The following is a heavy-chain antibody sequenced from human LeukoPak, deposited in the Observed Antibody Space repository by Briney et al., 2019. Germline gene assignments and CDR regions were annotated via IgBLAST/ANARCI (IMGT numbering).Heavy chain of an antibody. V-gene: IGHV4-59*01. CDR1: GGSISSYY. CDR2: IYYRGST. J-gene: IGHJ5*02. Sequence: SETLSLTCTFSGGSISSYYWSWIRQPPGKGLEWIGYIYYRGSTNYNPSLKSRVTISVDTSKNQFSLKLSSVTAADTAVYYCAREVAVAGTRWFDPWGQGTLVTVSS. CDR3: AREVAVAGTRWFDP. D-gene: IGHD6-19*01.